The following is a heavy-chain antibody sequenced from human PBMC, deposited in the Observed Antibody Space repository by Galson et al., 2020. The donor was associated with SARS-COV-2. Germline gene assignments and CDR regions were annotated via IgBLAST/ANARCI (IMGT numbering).Heavy chain of an antibody. D-gene: IGHD2-15*01. V-gene: IGHV4-59*08. Sequence: SETLSLTCTVSGGSISGYYWSWVGQPPGKGLEWIGNIYYTGNTKYNPSLKSRITESIDTSKNQFSLKLGSVTAADTAVYYCARDTPNYGMDVWGLGTTVIVS. CDR3: ARDTPNYGMDV. CDR1: GGSISGYY. CDR2: IYYTGNT. J-gene: IGHJ6*02.